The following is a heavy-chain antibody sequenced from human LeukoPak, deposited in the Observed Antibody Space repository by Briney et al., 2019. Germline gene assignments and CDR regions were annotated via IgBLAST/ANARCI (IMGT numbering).Heavy chain of an antibody. CDR3: ARDYGGSSPFDY. Sequence: GGSLRLSCEASGFTFSRYAMNWVRQAPGKGLEWVSYISSSDSTIYYADSVKGRFTISRDNAKNSLYLQMNSLRAEDTAVYYCARDYGGSSPFDYWGQGTLVTVSS. V-gene: IGHV3-48*03. J-gene: IGHJ4*02. CDR2: ISSSDSTI. CDR1: GFTFSRYA. D-gene: IGHD4-23*01.